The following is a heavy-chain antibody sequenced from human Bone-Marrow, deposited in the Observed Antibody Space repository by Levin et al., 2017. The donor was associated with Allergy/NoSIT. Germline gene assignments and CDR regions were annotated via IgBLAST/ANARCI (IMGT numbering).Heavy chain of an antibody. J-gene: IGHJ4*02. CDR1: GGSISGSHYY. V-gene: IGHV4-39*07. Sequence: SCTVSGGSISGSHYYWAWIRQPPGKELEWIGSVYYSGNTFYSPSLKSRVTISVDTSKKQFSLKLNSATAADTAVYFCARDPQALARRGYFDLWGQGTLVTVSS. CDR3: ARDPQALARRGYFDL. D-gene: IGHD6-19*01. CDR2: VYYSGNT.